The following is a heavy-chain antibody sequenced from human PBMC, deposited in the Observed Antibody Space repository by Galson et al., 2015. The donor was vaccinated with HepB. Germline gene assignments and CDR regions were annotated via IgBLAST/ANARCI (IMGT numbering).Heavy chain of an antibody. CDR1: GFTFSSYA. V-gene: IGHV3-64D*06. J-gene: IGHJ5*02. CDR3: VKDVRLFGVVIMSSNWFDP. CDR2: ISSNGGNT. Sequence: SLRLSCAASGFTFSSYAMHWVRQAPGKGLEYVSAISSNGGNTYYADSVKGRFTISRDNSKNTLYLQMSSLRAEDTAVYYCVKDVRLFGVVIMSSNWFDPWGQGTLVTVSS. D-gene: IGHD3-3*01.